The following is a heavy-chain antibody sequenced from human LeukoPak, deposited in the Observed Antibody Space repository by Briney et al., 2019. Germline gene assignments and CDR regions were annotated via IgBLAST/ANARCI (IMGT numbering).Heavy chain of an antibody. CDR3: GGGGGYSSSPVWFDP. Sequence: GESLKISCKGSGYIFTSYYMHWVRQAPGQGLEWMGIINPSGGSTSYAQKFQGRVTMTRDTSTSTVYMELSSLRSEDTAVYYCGGGGGYSSSPVWFDPWGQGTLVTVSS. J-gene: IGHJ5*02. D-gene: IGHD6-6*01. CDR2: INPSGGST. CDR1: GYIFTSYY. V-gene: IGHV1-46*01.